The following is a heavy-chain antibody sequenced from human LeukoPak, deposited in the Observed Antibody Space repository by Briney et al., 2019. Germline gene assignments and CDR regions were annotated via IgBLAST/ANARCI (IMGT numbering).Heavy chain of an antibody. D-gene: IGHD3-10*01. V-gene: IGHV3-21*01. CDR1: GFTFSSYS. CDR2: ISSSSSYI. J-gene: IGHJ4*02. Sequence: PGGSLRLSCAASGFTFSSYSMNWVRQAPGKGLEWVSSISSSSSYIYYADSVKGRFTISRDNAKNSLYLQMNSLRAEDTAVYYCARHGSGSYSAQFEPGKIWGQGTLVTVSS. CDR3: ARHGSGSYSAQFEPGKI.